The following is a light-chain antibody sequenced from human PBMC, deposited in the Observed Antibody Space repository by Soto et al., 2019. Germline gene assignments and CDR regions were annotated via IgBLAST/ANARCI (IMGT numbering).Light chain of an antibody. V-gene: IGKV4-1*01. J-gene: IGKJ2*01. CDR1: QSVFYSSKNNNY. CDR2: WAS. CDR3: QQYESNPPT. Sequence: DIVMTQSPDSLAVSLGERATINCKSSQSVFYSSKNNNYLAWYHQRPGKPPKLLIYWASTRESGVPDRFSGSGSGTDFTLTITSLQAEDVAVYYCQQYESNPPTFGQGTKLEIK.